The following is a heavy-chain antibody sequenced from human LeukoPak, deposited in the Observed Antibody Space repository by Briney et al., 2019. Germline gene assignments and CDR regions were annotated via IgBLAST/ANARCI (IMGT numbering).Heavy chain of an antibody. CDR3: VKRDDSNGPTGYFDS. Sequence: GGSLRLSCAASGFTFSGYAGGWVRQAPGKGLEWVSSVTGRGDEKHYADSVKGRFTISRDNSRNTLYLQMSSLRAEDTALYYCVKRDDSNGPTGYFDSWGQGTLVTVSS. J-gene: IGHJ4*02. CDR1: GFTFSGYA. CDR2: VTGRGDEK. V-gene: IGHV3-23*01. D-gene: IGHD3-22*01.